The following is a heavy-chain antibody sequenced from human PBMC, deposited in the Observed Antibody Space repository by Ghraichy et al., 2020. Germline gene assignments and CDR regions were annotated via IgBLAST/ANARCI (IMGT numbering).Heavy chain of an antibody. CDR1: GFTCGSYA. V-gene: IGHV3-23*01. CDR2: ISGGSGTT. CDR3: AKPYYGSNLDTFDI. Sequence: WGSLRLSCAASGFTCGSYAMSWVRQAPRKGLEWVSTISGGSGTTYYADSVKGRFTISRDNSKNTLYLQMNSLRAEDTAIYYCAKPYYGSNLDTFDIWGQGTMVPVSS. J-gene: IGHJ3*02. D-gene: IGHD4-23*01.